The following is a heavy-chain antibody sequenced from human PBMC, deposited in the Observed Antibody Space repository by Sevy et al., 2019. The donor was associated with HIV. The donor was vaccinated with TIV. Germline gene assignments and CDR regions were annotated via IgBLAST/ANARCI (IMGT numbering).Heavy chain of an antibody. J-gene: IGHJ4*02. Sequence: SETLSLTCTVSGGSISRFYWSWIRQPAGKGLEWIGRVYSSGKTKYHPSLKSRVTRSVDTSKNQFSLKLNSVTAADTAVYYCAREADGYNYVAEYWGQGTLVTVSS. CDR2: VYSSGKT. D-gene: IGHD5-12*01. CDR3: AREADGYNYVAEY. V-gene: IGHV4-4*07. CDR1: GGSISRFY.